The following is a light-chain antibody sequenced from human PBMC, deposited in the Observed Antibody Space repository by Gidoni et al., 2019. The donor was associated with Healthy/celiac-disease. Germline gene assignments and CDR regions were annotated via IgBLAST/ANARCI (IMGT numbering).Light chain of an antibody. V-gene: IGLV2-23*01. CDR1: SSDVGSYNL. CDR3: CSYAGSSTPVV. Sequence: QSSLTHPASVSGSPGQPITISCTGTSSDVGSYNLVSWYQQHPGKAPKLMIYEGSKRPSGVSNRFSGSKSGNTASLTISGLQAEDEADYYCCSYAGSSTPVVFGGGTKLTVL. CDR2: EGS. J-gene: IGLJ2*01.